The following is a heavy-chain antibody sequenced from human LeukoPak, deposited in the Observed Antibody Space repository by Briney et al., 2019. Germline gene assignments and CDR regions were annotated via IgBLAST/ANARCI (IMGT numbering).Heavy chain of an antibody. Sequence: SETLSLTCTVSGGSIRSYYWSWIRQPPGRGLEWIGYISYSGSTNYNPSLRSRVTISVDTSENHFSLKVTSVTAADTAVYYCARDRDYVGGFDPWGQGILVTVSS. CDR2: ISYSGST. D-gene: IGHD2-21*01. CDR1: GGSIRSYY. CDR3: ARDRDYVGGFDP. V-gene: IGHV4-59*01. J-gene: IGHJ5*02.